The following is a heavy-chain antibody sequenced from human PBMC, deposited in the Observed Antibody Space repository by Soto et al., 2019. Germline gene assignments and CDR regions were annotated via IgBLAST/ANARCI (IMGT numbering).Heavy chain of an antibody. Sequence: PGGSLRLSCVGSGFTFSHYEMNWARQAPGKGLEWVSYISPSGGAKYYTDSVKGRFTISRDNAKSTVYLQMNSLRGEDTDVYYCARDYVGNRPTCYALDVWGQGIRVTVSS. CDR3: ARDYVGNRPTCYALDV. CDR1: GFTFSHYE. J-gene: IGHJ6*02. V-gene: IGHV3-48*03. D-gene: IGHD2-2*01. CDR2: ISPSGGAK.